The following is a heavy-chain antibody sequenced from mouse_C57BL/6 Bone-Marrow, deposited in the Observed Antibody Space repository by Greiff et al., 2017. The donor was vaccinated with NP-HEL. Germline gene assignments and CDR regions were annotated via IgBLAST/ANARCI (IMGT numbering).Heavy chain of an antibody. J-gene: IGHJ4*01. Sequence: VKLLESGAELARPGASVKMSCKASGYTFTSYTMHWVKQRPGQGLEWIGYINPSSGYTKYNQKFKDKATLTADKSSSTAYMQLSSLTSEDSAVYYCASMTGVRDAMDYWGQGTSVTVSS. CDR3: ASMTGVRDAMDY. V-gene: IGHV1-4*01. CDR2: INPSSGYT. CDR1: GYTFTSYT. D-gene: IGHD4-1*01.